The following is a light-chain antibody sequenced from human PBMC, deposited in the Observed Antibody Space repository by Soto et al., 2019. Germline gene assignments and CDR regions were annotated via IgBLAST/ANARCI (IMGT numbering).Light chain of an antibody. CDR1: SSNIGSNY. Sequence: QSVPTQPPSASGTPGQRVTISCSGSSSNIGSNYVYWYQQFPGSAPKLLIYRNDQRPSGVPDRFSGSKSGTSASLAISGPRSEDEADYYCAAWDDSLSAVVFGGGTQLT. CDR2: RND. CDR3: AAWDDSLSAVV. J-gene: IGLJ2*01. V-gene: IGLV1-47*01.